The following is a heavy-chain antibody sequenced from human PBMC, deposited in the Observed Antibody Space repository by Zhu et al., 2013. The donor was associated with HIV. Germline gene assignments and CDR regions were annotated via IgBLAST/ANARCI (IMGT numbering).Heavy chain of an antibody. V-gene: IGHV1-2*02. J-gene: IGHJ5*02. CDR2: INPNGGDT. CDR3: AGSQGYYYDRDWFDP. CDR1: GYTFSDYY. D-gene: IGHD3-22*01. Sequence: QVQLVQSAAELKKPGASVTVSCKASGYTFSDYYIHWVRQAPGQGLEWMGWINPNGGDTTYAQKFQGRVSMTRDTSFTTVYMELTRLTSDDTAMYFCAGSQGYYYDRDWFDPWGQGALVTVSS.